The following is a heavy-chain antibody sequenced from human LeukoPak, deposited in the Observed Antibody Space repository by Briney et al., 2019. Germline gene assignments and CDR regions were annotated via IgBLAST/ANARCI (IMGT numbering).Heavy chain of an antibody. CDR1: GFTFSSYS. CDR2: ISSSSSTI. D-gene: IGHD1-20*01. V-gene: IGHV3-48*04. CDR3: ARGFNWNPNMTPYCFDY. Sequence: GGSLRLSCAASGFTFSSYSMNWVRQAPGKGLEWVSYISSSSSTIYYADSVKGRFTISRDNAKNSLYLQMNSLRAEDTAVYYCARGFNWNPNMTPYCFDYWGQGTLVTVSS. J-gene: IGHJ4*02.